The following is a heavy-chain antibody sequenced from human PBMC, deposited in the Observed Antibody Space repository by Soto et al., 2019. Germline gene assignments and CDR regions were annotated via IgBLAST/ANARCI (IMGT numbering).Heavy chain of an antibody. CDR1: GFTFSSYA. CDR3: AKDSRIPMTYPFGYFDY. CDR2: ISGSGGST. J-gene: IGHJ4*02. V-gene: IGHV3-23*01. D-gene: IGHD3-22*01. Sequence: EVQLLESGGGLVQPGGSLRLSCAASGFTFSSYAMSWVRQAPGKGLEWVSAISGSGGSTYYADSVKGRFTISRDNAKNTLYLQMNSLRAEDTAVYYCAKDSRIPMTYPFGYFDYWGQGTLVTVSS.